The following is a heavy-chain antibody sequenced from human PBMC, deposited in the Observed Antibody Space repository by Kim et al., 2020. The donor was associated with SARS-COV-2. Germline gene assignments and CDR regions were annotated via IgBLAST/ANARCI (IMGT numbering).Heavy chain of an antibody. CDR2: IYYSGST. CDR3: ARANSSGYYGVDY. D-gene: IGHD3-22*01. Sequence: SETLSLTCTVSGGSISSYYWSWIRQPPGKGLEWIGYIYYSGSTNYNPSLKSRVTISVDTSKNQFSLKLSSVTAADTAVYYCARANSSGYYGVDYWGQGTLVTVSS. CDR1: GGSISSYY. J-gene: IGHJ4*02. V-gene: IGHV4-59*01.